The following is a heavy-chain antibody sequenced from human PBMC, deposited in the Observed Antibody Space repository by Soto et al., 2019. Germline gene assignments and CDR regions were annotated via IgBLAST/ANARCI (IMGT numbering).Heavy chain of an antibody. CDR3: ARRSGGSPPPPPFDY. J-gene: IGHJ4*02. D-gene: IGHD2-15*01. CDR2: ISSSSSYI. Sequence: EVQLVESGGGLVKPGGSLRLSCAASGFTFSSYSMNWVRQAPGKGLEWVSSISSSSSYIYYADSVKGRFTISRDNAKNSLYLQMNSLRAEDTAVYYCARRSGGSPPPPPFDYWGQGTLVTVSS. CDR1: GFTFSSYS. V-gene: IGHV3-21*01.